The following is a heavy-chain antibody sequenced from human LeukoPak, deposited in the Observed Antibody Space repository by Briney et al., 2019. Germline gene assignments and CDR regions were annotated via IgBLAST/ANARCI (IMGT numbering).Heavy chain of an antibody. CDR3: VKGGQNYDFWRFDY. CDR2: IRLDGSNK. J-gene: IGHJ4*02. Sequence: GGSLRLSCAASGFTFSSYGMHWVRQAPGKGLEWVAFIRLDGSNKYYADSVKGRFAISRDNSKSTLYLQMNSLGTDDTALYYCVKGGQNYDFWRFDYWGQGTLVTASS. V-gene: IGHV3-30*02. D-gene: IGHD3-3*01. CDR1: GFTFSSYG.